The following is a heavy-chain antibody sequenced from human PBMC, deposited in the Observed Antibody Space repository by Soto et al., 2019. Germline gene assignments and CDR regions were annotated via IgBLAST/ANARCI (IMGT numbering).Heavy chain of an antibody. D-gene: IGHD1-26*01. J-gene: IGHJ3*02. Sequence: QVQLVQSGAEVKKPGSSVKVSCKASGGTFSSYAISWVRQAPGQGLEWMGGIIPIFGTANYAQKFQGGVTSTADESTSRAYMELSSLRSEDTAVYYCARAIVGERDLPGDDAFDIWGQGTMGTVSA. CDR1: GGTFSSYA. V-gene: IGHV1-69*12. CDR3: ARAIVGERDLPGDDAFDI. CDR2: IIPIFGTA.